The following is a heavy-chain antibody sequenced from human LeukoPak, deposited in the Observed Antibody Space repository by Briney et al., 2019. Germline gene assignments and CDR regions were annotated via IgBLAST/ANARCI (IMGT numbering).Heavy chain of an antibody. D-gene: IGHD2-2*01. CDR3: ARHLAPDRGDWFDP. Sequence: PSETVSLTCTVSGGSISSSSYYWGWIRQPPGKGLEWIGSIYYSGSTYYNPSLKSRVTISVDTSKNQFSLKLSSVTAADTAVYYCARHLAPDRGDWFDPWGQGTLVTVSS. V-gene: IGHV4-39*01. J-gene: IGHJ5*02. CDR2: IYYSGST. CDR1: GGSISSSSYY.